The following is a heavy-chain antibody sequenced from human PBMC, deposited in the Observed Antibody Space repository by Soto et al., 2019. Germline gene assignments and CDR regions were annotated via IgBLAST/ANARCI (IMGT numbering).Heavy chain of an antibody. CDR3: ATAKLLLPWLFDY. D-gene: IGHD2-15*01. V-gene: IGHV3-66*01. CDR2: IYSGGST. Sequence: EVQLVESGEGLVQPGGSLRLSCAASGFTVSSNYMSWVRQAPGKGLEWVSVIYSGGSTYYADSVKGRFIISRDDSKNTLFLQMNSLRAEDTAVYYCATAKLLLPWLFDYWGQGTLVTVSS. CDR1: GFTVSSNY. J-gene: IGHJ4*02.